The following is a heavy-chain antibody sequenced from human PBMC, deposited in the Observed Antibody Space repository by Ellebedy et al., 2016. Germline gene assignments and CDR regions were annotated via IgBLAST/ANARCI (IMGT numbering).Heavy chain of an antibody. J-gene: IGHJ3*01. Sequence: GESLKISXVASGFTFRNFFMSWVRQAPGGGLEWISTISGDGDTTFSADSVKGRFTISRDNSKNTLFLQMNSLRGEDSAIYYCARGPYSSGHCDAFDVWGRGTAVSVSS. V-gene: IGHV3-23*01. D-gene: IGHD6-19*01. CDR1: GFTFRNFF. CDR2: ISGDGDTT. CDR3: ARGPYSSGHCDAFDV.